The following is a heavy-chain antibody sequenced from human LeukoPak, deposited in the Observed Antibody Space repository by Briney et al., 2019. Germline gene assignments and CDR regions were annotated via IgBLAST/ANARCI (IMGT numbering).Heavy chain of an antibody. D-gene: IGHD1-26*01. CDR3: AKDSWYSGSCYYFDY. Sequence: GGSLRLSCAASGFTFSSYAMSWVRQAPGKGLEWVSAISGSGGSTYYADSVKGRFTISRDNSKNTLYLQMNSLRAEDTAVYYCAKDSWYSGSCYYFDYWGQGTLVTVSS. CDR2: ISGSGGST. V-gene: IGHV3-23*01. J-gene: IGHJ4*02. CDR1: GFTFSSYA.